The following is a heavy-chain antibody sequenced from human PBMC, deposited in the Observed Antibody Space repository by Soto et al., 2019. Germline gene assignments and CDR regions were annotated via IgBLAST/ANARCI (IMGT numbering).Heavy chain of an antibody. CDR2: FDPEDAET. D-gene: IGHD1-26*01. CDR1: GYTVIELS. CDR3: ATGPGGEWELPGD. V-gene: IGHV1-24*01. J-gene: IGHJ4*02. Sequence: GASVKVSCKVSGYTVIELSIHWVRQAPGKGLEWMGGFDPEDAETTYAQKFQGRFTMTEDRTTDTAYMELRSLGSDDTAVYYCATGPGGEWELPGDWGQGTLVTVSS.